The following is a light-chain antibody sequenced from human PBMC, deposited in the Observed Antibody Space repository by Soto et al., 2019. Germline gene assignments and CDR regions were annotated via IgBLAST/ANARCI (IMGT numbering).Light chain of an antibody. CDR3: QQYGSSGT. J-gene: IGKJ1*01. V-gene: IGKV3-20*01. CDR2: GAS. CDR1: QSVSNNY. Sequence: EIVLTQSPGTLSLSPGERATLSGRASQSVSNNYFAWYQPKPGQAPGVLIYGASNTATGTPDRFSGSGSGTDFTLTISRLEPEDLAVYYCQQYGSSGTFGQGTKVDIK.